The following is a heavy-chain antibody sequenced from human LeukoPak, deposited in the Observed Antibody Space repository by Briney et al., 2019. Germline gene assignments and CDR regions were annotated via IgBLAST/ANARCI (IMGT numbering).Heavy chain of an antibody. V-gene: IGHV3-43*01. Sequence: GGSLRLSCAASGFTFDDYTMHWVRQAPGKGLEWVSLISWDGGSTYYADSVKGRFTISRDNSKNSLYLQMSSLRTEDTALYYCAKEDGDIYCSGGSCHNWFDPWGQGTLVTVSS. J-gene: IGHJ5*02. CDR2: ISWDGGST. CDR1: GFTFDDYT. D-gene: IGHD2-15*01. CDR3: AKEDGDIYCSGGSCHNWFDP.